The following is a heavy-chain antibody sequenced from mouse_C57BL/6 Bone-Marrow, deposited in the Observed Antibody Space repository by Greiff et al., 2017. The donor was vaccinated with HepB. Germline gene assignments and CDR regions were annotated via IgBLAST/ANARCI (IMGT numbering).Heavy chain of an antibody. CDR1: GFNIKNTY. Sequence: EVKLVESVAELVRPGASVKLSCTASGFNIKNTYMHWVKQRPEQGLEWIGRIDPANGNTKYAPKFQGKATITADTSSNTAYLQLSSLTSEDTAIYYCARDTTVVAPFDYWGQGTTLTVSS. V-gene: IGHV14-3*01. CDR2: IDPANGNT. J-gene: IGHJ2*01. D-gene: IGHD1-1*01. CDR3: ARDTTVVAPFDY.